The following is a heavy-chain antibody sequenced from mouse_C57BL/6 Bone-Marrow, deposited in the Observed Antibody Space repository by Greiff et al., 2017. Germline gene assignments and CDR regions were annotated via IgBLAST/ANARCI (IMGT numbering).Heavy chain of an antibody. D-gene: IGHD2-1*01. J-gene: IGHJ2*01. Sequence: QVQLQQSGAELARPGASVKLSCKASGYTFTSYGISWVKQRPGQGLEWIGEIYPRSGNTYYNEKFKGKATLTADKSSSTAYMELSRLTSEDSAVYFCARFSYGNYAGWGQGTTLTVSS. CDR2: IYPRSGNT. CDR3: ARFSYGNYAG. CDR1: GYTFTSYG. V-gene: IGHV1-81*01.